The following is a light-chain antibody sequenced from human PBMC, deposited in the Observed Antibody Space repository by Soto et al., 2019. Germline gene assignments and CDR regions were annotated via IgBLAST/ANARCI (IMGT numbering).Light chain of an antibody. V-gene: IGKV1-9*01. CDR3: QQLNSYPLT. CDR2: AAS. J-gene: IGKJ3*01. CDR1: QGISSY. Sequence: DIQLTQSPSFLSASVGDRVTITCRASQGISSYLAWYQQKPGKAPKLLIYAASTLRSGVPSRFSGSGSGTEFTLTISSQQPEDFATYCCQQLNSYPLTFGPVTKVDIK.